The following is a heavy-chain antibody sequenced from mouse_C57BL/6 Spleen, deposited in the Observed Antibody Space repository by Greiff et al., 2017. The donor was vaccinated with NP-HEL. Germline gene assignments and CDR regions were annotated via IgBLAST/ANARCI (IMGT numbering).Heavy chain of an antibody. CDR2: IWSGGST. V-gene: IGHV2-4*01. Sequence: QVQLQQSGPGLVQPSQSLSITCTVSGFSLTRYAVHWVRQPPGKGLEWLGVIWSGGSTDSNAAFISRLSISKDNSKSQEFFKVNSLQADDTAIYYCAKNLHYYGSSDWYFDVWGTGTTVTVSS. CDR1: GFSLTRYA. J-gene: IGHJ1*03. CDR3: AKNLHYYGSSDWYFDV. D-gene: IGHD1-1*01.